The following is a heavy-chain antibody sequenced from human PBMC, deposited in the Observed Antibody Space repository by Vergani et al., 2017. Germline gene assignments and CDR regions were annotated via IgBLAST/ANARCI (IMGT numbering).Heavy chain of an antibody. Sequence: EVQLVESGGGLVQPGGSLRLSCAASGFTVSSNYMSWVRQAPGKGLEWVSVIYSGGSTYYADSVKGRFTITRDNSKNTLYLQMNSLGAEDTAVYYCAREVLMGAFDIWGQGTMVTVSS. J-gene: IGHJ3*02. D-gene: IGHD2-8*01. CDR3: AREVLMGAFDI. CDR2: IYSGGST. CDR1: GFTVSSNY. V-gene: IGHV3-53*01.